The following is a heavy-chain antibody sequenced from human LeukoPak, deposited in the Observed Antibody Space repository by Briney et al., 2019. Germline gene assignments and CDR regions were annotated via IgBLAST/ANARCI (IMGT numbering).Heavy chain of an antibody. J-gene: IGHJ4*02. CDR1: GGTFSSYA. V-gene: IGHV1-69*13. CDR3: ASXXAXCSGGSCYSN. Sequence: SVKVSCKASGGTFSSYAISWVRQAPGQGLEWMGGIIPIFGTANYAQKFQGRVTITADESTSTAYMELSSLRSEDTAVYYCASXXAXCSGGSCYSNWGQGTLVTVSS. D-gene: IGHD2-15*01. CDR2: IIPIFGTA.